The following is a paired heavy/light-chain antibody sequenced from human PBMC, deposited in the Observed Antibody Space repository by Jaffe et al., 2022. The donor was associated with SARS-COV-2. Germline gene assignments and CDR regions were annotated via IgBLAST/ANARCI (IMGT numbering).Heavy chain of an antibody. CDR2: IKPDGSEK. CDR1: GFTFSNYW. J-gene: IGHJ4*02. V-gene: IGHV3-7*01. CDR3: ARPSRGATYDD. Sequence: EVQLVESGGGLVQPGGSLRLSCAASGFTFSNYWMNWVRQAPGKGLEWVANIKPDGSEKNYVDSVKGRFTISRDNAKNSLFLQMNSLRAEDTAVYYCARPSRGATYDDWGQGTLVTVSS. D-gene: IGHD1-26*01.
Light chain of an antibody. CDR1: QSLVHSDGNTY. V-gene: IGKV2-30*02. Sequence: DVVMTQSPLSLPVTLGQPASISCRSSQSLVHSDGNTYLNWYQQRPGRSPRRLSQKVSNRDSGVPDRFSGSGSGTDFTLKISRVEAEDVGVYYCMQYTHWPYTFGQGTKLEIK. CDR2: KVS. J-gene: IGKJ2*01. CDR3: MQYTHWPYT.